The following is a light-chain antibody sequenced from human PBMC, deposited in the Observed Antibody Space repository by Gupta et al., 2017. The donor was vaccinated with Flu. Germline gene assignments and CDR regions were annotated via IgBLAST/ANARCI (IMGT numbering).Light chain of an antibody. Sequence: STLSASVGDRVTITCRASQSSSSWWAGYQQKTGKDTKLLIKKASSLQSGVPSRMSGSGSGTEYSPIISSLQPDDFAIDYRHQYNSNYPDTFGQGTKLEI. V-gene: IGKV1-5*03. CDR3: HQYNSNYPDT. CDR2: KAS. CDR1: QSSSSW. J-gene: IGKJ2*01.